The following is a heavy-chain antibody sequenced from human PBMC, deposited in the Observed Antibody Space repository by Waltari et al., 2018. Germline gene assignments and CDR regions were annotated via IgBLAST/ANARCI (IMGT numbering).Heavy chain of an antibody. Sequence: QVQLVESGGGVVQPGRSLRLSCAASGFTFSSYAMHWVRQAPGKGLAWVAVISYDGSNKYYADSVKDRFTISRDNSKNTLYLQMNSLRAEDTAVYYCAREAPSMVATSLLGYWGQGTLVTVSS. V-gene: IGHV3-30-3*01. CDR1: GFTFSSYA. J-gene: IGHJ4*02. CDR2: ISYDGSNK. CDR3: AREAPSMVATSLLGY. D-gene: IGHD5-12*01.